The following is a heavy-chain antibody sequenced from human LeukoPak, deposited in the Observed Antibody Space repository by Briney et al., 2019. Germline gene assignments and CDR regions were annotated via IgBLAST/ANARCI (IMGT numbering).Heavy chain of an antibody. V-gene: IGHV3-74*01. J-gene: IGHJ4*02. CDR2: IYTDGRST. CDR1: GFTLSSYW. CDR3: ARDSSPSY. Sequence: GGSLRLSCAASGFTLSSYWMHWVRRAPGKGLVWVSRIYTDGRSTSYADSVKGRFTISRDNTKNTLYLQMNSLRAEDTAVYYCARDSSPSYWGQGTLVTVSS.